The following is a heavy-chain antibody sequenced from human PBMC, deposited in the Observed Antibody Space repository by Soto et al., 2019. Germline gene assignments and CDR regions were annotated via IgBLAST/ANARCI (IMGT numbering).Heavy chain of an antibody. Sequence: GSLRLSCAASGFTFSNAWMSWVRQAPGKGLEWVGRIKSKTDGGTTDYAAPVKGRFTISRDDSKNTLYLQMNSLKTEDTAVYYCTTDPITYYYDSSGSGDWGQGTLVTVSS. CDR2: IKSKTDGGTT. J-gene: IGHJ4*02. D-gene: IGHD3-22*01. CDR1: GFTFSNAW. CDR3: TTDPITYYYDSSGSGD. V-gene: IGHV3-15*01.